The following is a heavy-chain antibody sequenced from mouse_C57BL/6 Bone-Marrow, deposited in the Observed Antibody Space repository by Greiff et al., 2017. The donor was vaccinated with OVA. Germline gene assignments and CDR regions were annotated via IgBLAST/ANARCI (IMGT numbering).Heavy chain of an antibody. J-gene: IGHJ2*01. CDR2: ISSGGSYT. D-gene: IGHD1-1*01. CDR3: ASIYDPREGY. Sequence: EVKLVESGGDLVKPGGSLKLSCAASGFTFSSYGMSWVRPTPDQRLEWVANISSGGSYTYYPASVKGRFTISRDNGKNTLYLQMSSLKSEATAMYYSASIYDPREGYWGQGTTLTVSS. V-gene: IGHV5-6*01. CDR1: GFTFSSYG.